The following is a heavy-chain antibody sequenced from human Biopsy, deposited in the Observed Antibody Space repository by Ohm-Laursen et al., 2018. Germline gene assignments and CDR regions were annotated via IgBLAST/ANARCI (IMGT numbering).Heavy chain of an antibody. CDR3: ARATNSTGWPYYYFYGMDV. Sequence: GTLSLTCTVSGGSISSDYWSWIRQTPGKGLEWIGNIYYSESTNYNPSLKRRVTISVDTSKNQFFLRLNSVTAADTAVYYCARATNSTGWPYYYFYGMDVWGQGTTVTVSS. CDR2: IYYSEST. D-gene: IGHD2/OR15-2a*01. J-gene: IGHJ6*02. V-gene: IGHV4-59*01. CDR1: GGSISSDY.